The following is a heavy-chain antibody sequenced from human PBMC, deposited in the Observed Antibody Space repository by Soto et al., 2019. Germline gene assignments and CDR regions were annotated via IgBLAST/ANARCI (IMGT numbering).Heavy chain of an antibody. CDR2: INPNSGGT. V-gene: IGHV1-2*02. J-gene: IGHJ6*02. D-gene: IGHD6-6*01. Sequence: ASVKVSCKASGYTFTGYYMHWVRQAPGQGLEWMRWINPNSGGTNYAQKLQGRVTMTRDTSISTAYMELSRLRSDDTAVYYCARDLRVVPYYYYGMDVWGQGTTVTVSS. CDR3: ARDLRVVPYYYYGMDV. CDR1: GYTFTGYY.